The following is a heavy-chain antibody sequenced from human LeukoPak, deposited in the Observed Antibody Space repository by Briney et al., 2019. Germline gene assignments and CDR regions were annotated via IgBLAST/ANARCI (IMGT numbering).Heavy chain of an antibody. CDR1: GGSISSSSYY. Sequence: SETLSLTCTVSGGSISSSSYYWGWIRQPPGKGLEWIGSIYYSGSTYYNPSLKSRVTISVDTSKNQFSLKLSSVTAADTAVYYCARQVRDSSPGLYFDYWGQGTLVTVSS. CDR3: ARQVRDSSPGLYFDY. V-gene: IGHV4-39*01. D-gene: IGHD3-22*01. CDR2: IYYSGST. J-gene: IGHJ4*02.